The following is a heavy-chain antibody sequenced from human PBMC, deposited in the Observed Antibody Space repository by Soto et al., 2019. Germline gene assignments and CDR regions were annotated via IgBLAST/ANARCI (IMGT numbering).Heavy chain of an antibody. D-gene: IGHD3-22*01. J-gene: IGHJ6*02. Sequence: GGSLRLSCAASGFTFSSYAMHWVRQAPGKGLEWVAVISYDGSNKYYADSVKGRFTISRDNSKNTLYLQMNSLRAEDTAVYYCARVRGYYDSSGYYYLSHYYYGMDVWGQGTTVTVSS. V-gene: IGHV3-30-3*01. CDR1: GFTFSSYA. CDR2: ISYDGSNK. CDR3: ARVRGYYDSSGYYYLSHYYYGMDV.